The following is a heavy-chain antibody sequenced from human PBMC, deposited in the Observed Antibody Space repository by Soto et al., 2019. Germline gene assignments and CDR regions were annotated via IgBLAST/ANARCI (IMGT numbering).Heavy chain of an antibody. V-gene: IGHV3-30-3*01. CDR2: ISYDGSNK. Sequence: GGSLRLSCAASGFTFSSYAMHWVRQAPGKGLEWVAVISYDGSNKYYADSVKGRFTISRDNSKNTLYLQMNSLRAEDTAVYYCARVRAVAGLHYYYYYGMDVWGQGTTVTVSS. D-gene: IGHD6-19*01. CDR1: GFTFSSYA. CDR3: ARVRAVAGLHYYYYYGMDV. J-gene: IGHJ6*02.